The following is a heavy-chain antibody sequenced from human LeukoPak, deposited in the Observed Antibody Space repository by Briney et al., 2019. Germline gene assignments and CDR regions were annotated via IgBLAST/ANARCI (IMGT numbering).Heavy chain of an antibody. J-gene: IGHJ3*02. CDR2: ISGSGSTI. D-gene: IGHD2-2*01. CDR3: ARDRGFCSSTSCYGHAFDI. Sequence: PGGSLRLSCAASGFTFSNHEMNWVRQAPGKGLEWVSYISGSGSTIYYADSVKGRFTISRDNAKNSLYLQMNSLRVEDTAVYYCARDRGFCSSTSCYGHAFDIWGQGTMVTVSP. V-gene: IGHV3-48*03. CDR1: GFTFSNHE.